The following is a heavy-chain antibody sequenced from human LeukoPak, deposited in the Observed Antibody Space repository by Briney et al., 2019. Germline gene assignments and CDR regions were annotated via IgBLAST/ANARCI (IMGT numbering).Heavy chain of an antibody. V-gene: IGHV3-33*01. CDR3: ARNYYDSSGYYYHDY. CDR1: GFTFSSYG. J-gene: IGHJ4*02. D-gene: IGHD3-22*01. Sequence: GGSLRLSCAASGFTFSSYGMHWVRQAPGKGLEWVAMIWYDGSNTYYADSVKDRFTISRDNSKNTLYLQMNSLRAEDTAVYYCARNYYDSSGYYYHDYWGQGTLVTVSS. CDR2: IWYDGSNT.